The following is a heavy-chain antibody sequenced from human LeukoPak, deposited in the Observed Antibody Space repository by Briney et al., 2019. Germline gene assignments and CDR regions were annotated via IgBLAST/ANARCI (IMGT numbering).Heavy chain of an antibody. V-gene: IGHV3-53*01. CDR1: GFTVSSNY. D-gene: IGHD1-1*01. CDR2: IYSGGST. J-gene: IGHJ4*02. Sequence: GGSLRLSCAASGFTVSSNYMSWVRQAPGKGLEWVSVIYSGGSTYYADSVKGRFTISRDNSKNTLYLQMNSLRAEDTAVYYCARENDGEHFDYWGQGTLVTVSS. CDR3: ARENDGEHFDY.